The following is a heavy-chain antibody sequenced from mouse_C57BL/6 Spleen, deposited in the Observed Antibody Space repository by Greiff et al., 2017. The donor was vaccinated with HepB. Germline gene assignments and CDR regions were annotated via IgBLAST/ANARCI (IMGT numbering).Heavy chain of an antibody. CDR2: FYPGSGSI. V-gene: IGHV1-62-2*01. Sequence: QVHVKQSGAELVKPGASVKLSCKASGYTFTEYTIHWVKQRSGQGLEWIGWFYPGSGSIKYNEKFKDKATLTADKSSSTVYMELSRLTSEDSAVYFCARHEEWDGSSSYAMDYWGQGTSVTVSS. CDR1: GYTFTEYT. D-gene: IGHD1-1*01. J-gene: IGHJ4*01. CDR3: ARHEEWDGSSSYAMDY.